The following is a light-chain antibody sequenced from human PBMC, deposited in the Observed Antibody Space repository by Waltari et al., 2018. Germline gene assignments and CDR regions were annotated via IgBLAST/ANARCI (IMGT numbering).Light chain of an antibody. Sequence: QSVLTQPPSGSGAPGQRVTISCTGSGSNIGAGYDVHWYQQLPRAAPKLLIYGSPSRPLWVPSRLFGSPSCTSASLAITALQAEDEADYYCQSYDTSLSVVFGGGTKLTVL. CDR1: GSNIGAGYD. J-gene: IGLJ3*02. CDR2: GSP. V-gene: IGLV1-40*01. CDR3: QSYDTSLSVV.